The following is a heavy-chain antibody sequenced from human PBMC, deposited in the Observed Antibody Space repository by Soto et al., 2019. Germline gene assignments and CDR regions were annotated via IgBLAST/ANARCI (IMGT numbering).Heavy chain of an antibody. J-gene: IGHJ5*01. CDR3: SRKVTLSGVVLPTHWFDS. V-gene: IGHV3-49*03. CDR2: ISTEPHGAAT. D-gene: IGHD3-3*01. Sequence: VQLVESGGGLVQPGRSLRLSCATSGFRFGDYGMSWFRQAPGKGLEWVGFISTEPHGAATQYAASVKGRFTITRDDSKRIVDLQMSSLKTEDPAIYYCSRKVTLSGVVLPTHWFDSWGQGALVTVSS. CDR1: GFRFGDYG.